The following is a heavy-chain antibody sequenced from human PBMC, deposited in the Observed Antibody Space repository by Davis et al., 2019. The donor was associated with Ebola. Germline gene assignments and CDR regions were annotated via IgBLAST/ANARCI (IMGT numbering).Heavy chain of an antibody. J-gene: IGHJ4*02. V-gene: IGHV1-69*05. D-gene: IGHD2-15*01. Sequence: SSVKVSCKASGCTFSSYAISWVRQAPGQGLEWMGGIIPIFGTANYAQKFQGRVTMTRDTSTSTVYMELSSLRSEDTAVYYCARPLVAASNGGLGFDYWGQGTLVTVSS. CDR2: IIPIFGTA. CDR1: GCTFSSYA. CDR3: ARPLVAASNGGLGFDY.